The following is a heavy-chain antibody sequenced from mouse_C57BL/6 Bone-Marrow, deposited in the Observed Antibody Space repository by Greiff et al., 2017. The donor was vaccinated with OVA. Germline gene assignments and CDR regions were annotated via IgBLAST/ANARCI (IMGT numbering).Heavy chain of an antibody. J-gene: IGHJ2*01. CDR2: ISSGGSYT. V-gene: IGHV5-6*01. CDR3: ARDYGSSRDYFDY. D-gene: IGHD1-1*01. CDR1: GFTFSSYG. Sequence: EVKLVESGGDLVKPGGSLKLSCAASGFTFSSYGMSWVRQTPDKRLEWVATISSGGSYTYYPDSVKGRFTISRDNAKNTLYLQMSSLKSEDTAMYYCARDYGSSRDYFDYWGQGTTLTVSS.